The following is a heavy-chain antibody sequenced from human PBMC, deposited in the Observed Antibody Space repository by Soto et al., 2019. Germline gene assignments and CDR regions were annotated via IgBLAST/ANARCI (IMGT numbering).Heavy chain of an antibody. CDR1: GFSFSTYG. CDR3: AKDGVEKAAAGYNVDY. Sequence: GGSLRLSCAASGFSFSTYGMQWVRQAPGKGLEWVAIISYDGSNKYYADSVKGRFTISRENSKNTLYLQMSTLRAEDTAVYYCAKDGVEKAAAGYNVDYWGQGALVTVSS. D-gene: IGHD1-1*01. J-gene: IGHJ4*02. V-gene: IGHV3-30*18. CDR2: ISYDGSNK.